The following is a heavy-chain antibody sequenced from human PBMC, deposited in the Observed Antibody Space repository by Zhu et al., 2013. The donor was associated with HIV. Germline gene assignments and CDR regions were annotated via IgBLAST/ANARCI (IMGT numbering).Heavy chain of an antibody. Sequence: QVQLQESGPGLVKPSQTLSLTCTVSGGSISNTDYYWSWIRQPPGKGLEWIGYIYYTGKTYYNSSLKNRLVISLDTSRNQFSLELSSVTAADTARYFCARARSNYSLSRHYFYFGMDVWGQGTTVAVSS. CDR3: ARARSNYSLSRHYFYFGMDV. CDR2: IYYTGKT. J-gene: IGHJ6*01. CDR1: GGSISNTDYY. V-gene: IGHV4-30-4*01. D-gene: IGHD3-10*01.